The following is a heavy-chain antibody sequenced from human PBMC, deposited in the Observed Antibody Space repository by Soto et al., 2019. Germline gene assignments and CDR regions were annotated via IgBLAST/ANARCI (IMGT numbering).Heavy chain of an antibody. V-gene: IGHV1-69*02. Sequence: QVQLVQSGAEVKKPGSSVKVSCKASGGTFSSYTISWVRQAPGQGLEWMGRIIPILGIANYAQKFQGRVTITADKSTSTADMELSSLRSEDTAVYYCAVLAVAVQRYAFDIWGQGTMVTVSS. CDR1: GGTFSSYT. D-gene: IGHD6-19*01. J-gene: IGHJ3*02. CDR3: AVLAVAVQRYAFDI. CDR2: IIPILGIA.